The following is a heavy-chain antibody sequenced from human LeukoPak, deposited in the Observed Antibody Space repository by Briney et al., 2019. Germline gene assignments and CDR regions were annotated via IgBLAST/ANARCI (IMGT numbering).Heavy chain of an antibody. J-gene: IGHJ4*01. CDR1: GGSISSGGYY. CDR2: IYYSGST. V-gene: IGHV4-31*03. CDR3: ASKYYYVSSGYYIFDY. D-gene: IGHD3-22*01. Sequence: SQTLSLTCSVSGGSISSGGYYWNWIRQHPGRGLEWIGYIYYSGSTYYNPSLKSRLTISVDTSKNQFSLKLSSVTAADTAVYFCASKYYYVSSGYYIFDYWGHGTLVTVCS.